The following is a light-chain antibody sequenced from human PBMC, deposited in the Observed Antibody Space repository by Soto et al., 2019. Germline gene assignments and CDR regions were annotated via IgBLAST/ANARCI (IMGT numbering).Light chain of an antibody. V-gene: IGKV1-5*03. J-gene: IGKJ3*01. CDR2: KAS. CDR1: QSIKNW. Sequence: DIQMTQSPSTLSASVGDRVTITCRASQSIKNWLDWYQQKPGEAPKLLIYKASTLESGVPSRFSGSGSGTDFTLTISCPQTDDVATYHCQQYNSYSQFTFGPGTKVDIK. CDR3: QQYNSYSQFT.